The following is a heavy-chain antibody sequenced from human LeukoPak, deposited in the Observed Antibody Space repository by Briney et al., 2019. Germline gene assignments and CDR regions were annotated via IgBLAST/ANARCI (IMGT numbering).Heavy chain of an antibody. CDR2: INSDGSST. J-gene: IGHJ3*02. D-gene: IGHD2-15*01. CDR3: AREGGHTVGAFDI. CDR1: GFTFSSYW. Sequence: GGSLRLSCAASGFTFSSYWMHWVRQAPGKGLVWVSRINSDGSSTSYADSVKGRFTISRDNAKNTLYLQMNSLRAEDTAVYYCAREGGHTVGAFDIWGQGTMVTVSS. V-gene: IGHV3-74*01.